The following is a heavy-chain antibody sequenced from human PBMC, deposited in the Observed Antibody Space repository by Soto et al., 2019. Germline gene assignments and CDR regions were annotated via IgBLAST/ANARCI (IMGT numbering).Heavy chain of an antibody. D-gene: IGHD3-22*01. J-gene: IGHJ6*02. CDR2: INPNSGGT. Sequence: ASVKVSCKASGYTFTGYYMHWVRQAPGQGLEWMGWINPNSGGTNNAQKFQGWVTMTRDTSISTAYMELSRLRSDDTAVYYCATIDSSGYYYGMDVWGQGTTVTVSS. CDR3: ATIDSSGYYYGMDV. CDR1: GYTFTGYY. V-gene: IGHV1-2*04.